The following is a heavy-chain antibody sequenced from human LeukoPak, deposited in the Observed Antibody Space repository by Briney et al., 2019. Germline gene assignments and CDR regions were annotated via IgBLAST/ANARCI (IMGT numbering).Heavy chain of an antibody. CDR3: ARDSEYSSSSGAFDI. V-gene: IGHV3-74*01. Sequence: PGGSLRLSCAASGFTFSSYWMHWVRQAPGKGLVWVSRINSDGSSTSYADSVKGRFTISRDNAKNTLYLQMNSLRAEDTAVYYCARDSEYSSSSGAFDIWGQGTMVTVSS. D-gene: IGHD6-6*01. J-gene: IGHJ3*02. CDR2: INSDGSST. CDR1: GFTFSSYW.